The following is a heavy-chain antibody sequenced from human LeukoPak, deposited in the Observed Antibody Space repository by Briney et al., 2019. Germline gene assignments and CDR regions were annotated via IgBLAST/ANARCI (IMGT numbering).Heavy chain of an antibody. V-gene: IGHV5-51*01. CDR2: IYPGDSDT. D-gene: IGHD6-6*01. CDR1: GYGFPSYW. CDR3: ARLGAYSSSSVGHDY. J-gene: IGHJ4*02. Sequence: GESLQIYCKGSGYGFPSYWIAWVGRMPGKGLEWMGIIYPGDSDTRYSPSFQGQVTISADKSISTAYLQWSSLNASGTAMYYSARLGAYSSSSVGHDYCGQGSLVTVSS.